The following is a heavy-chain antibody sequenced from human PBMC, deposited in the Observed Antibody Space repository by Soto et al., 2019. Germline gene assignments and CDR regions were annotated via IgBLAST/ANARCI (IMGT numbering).Heavy chain of an antibody. Sequence: ASVKVSCKASGYTFTSYDINWVRQATGQGLEWMGWMNPNSGNTGYAQKFQGRVTMTRNTSISTAYMELSSLRSEDTAVYYCAKSVTTNFDAFDIWGQGTMVTV. CDR1: GYTFTSYD. J-gene: IGHJ3*02. V-gene: IGHV1-8*01. D-gene: IGHD4-17*01. CDR2: MNPNSGNT. CDR3: AKSVTTNFDAFDI.